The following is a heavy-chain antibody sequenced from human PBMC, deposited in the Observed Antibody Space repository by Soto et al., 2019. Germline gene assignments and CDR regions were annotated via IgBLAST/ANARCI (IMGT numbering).Heavy chain of an antibody. J-gene: IGHJ6*02. CDR3: ARGSTMKTLGPREYYYYYGMDV. CDR2: IYTSGST. CDR1: GGPISSYY. D-gene: IGHD3-22*01. V-gene: IGHV4-4*07. Sequence: SETLSLTCTVSGGPISSYYWSWIRQPAGKGLEWIGRIYTSGSTNYNPSLKSRVTMSVDTSKNQFSLKLSSVTAADTAVYYCARGSTMKTLGPREYYYYYGMDVWGQGTTVTVSS.